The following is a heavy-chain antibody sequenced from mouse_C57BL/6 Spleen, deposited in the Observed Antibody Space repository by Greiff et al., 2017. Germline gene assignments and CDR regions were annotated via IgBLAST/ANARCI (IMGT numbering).Heavy chain of an antibody. Sequence: EVHLVESGGGLVKPGGSLKLSCAASGFTFSDYGMHWVRQAPEKGLEWVAYISSGSSTIYYADTVKGRFTISRDNAKNTLFLQMTSLRSEDTAMYYCARDYYGSSYGWFAYWGQGTLVTVSA. J-gene: IGHJ3*01. V-gene: IGHV5-17*01. D-gene: IGHD1-1*01. CDR2: ISSGSSTI. CDR1: GFTFSDYG. CDR3: ARDYYGSSYGWFAY.